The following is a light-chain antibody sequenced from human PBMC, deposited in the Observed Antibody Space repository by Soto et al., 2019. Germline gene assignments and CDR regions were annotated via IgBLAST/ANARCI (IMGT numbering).Light chain of an antibody. Sequence: EIVLTQSPGTLSLSPGERATLSCRANQSISSGYLAWYQQKPGQAPRLLIYGASSRATGIPDRFSGSGSGTDFTLTISRLEPEDFAVYYCQQYGSSLWTFGQGTKVEIK. J-gene: IGKJ1*01. CDR2: GAS. CDR1: QSISSGY. CDR3: QQYGSSLWT. V-gene: IGKV3-20*01.